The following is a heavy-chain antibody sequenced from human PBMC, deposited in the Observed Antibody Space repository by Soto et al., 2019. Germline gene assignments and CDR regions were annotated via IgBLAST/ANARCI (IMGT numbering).Heavy chain of an antibody. V-gene: IGHV3-30-3*01. Sequence: QVQLVESGGGVVQPGRSLRLYCAASGFTFSNYAIHWVRQAPGKGLEWVAGISYDGPYKYYADSVKGRFTISRDNSNNTLYLQMNSLRADDTAVFYCARSGCQVASCLTNYFDYWGQGTLVTVSS. CDR2: ISYDGPYK. CDR1: GFTFSNYA. CDR3: ARSGCQVASCLTNYFDY. D-gene: IGHD2-2*01. J-gene: IGHJ4*02.